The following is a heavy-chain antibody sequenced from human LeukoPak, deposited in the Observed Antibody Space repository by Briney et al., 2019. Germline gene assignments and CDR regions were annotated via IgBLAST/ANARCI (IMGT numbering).Heavy chain of an antibody. D-gene: IGHD3-22*01. CDR1: GYTFTGYY. CDR3: ARGGLSYYDSSGYYGFDY. J-gene: IGHJ4*02. CDR2: INPNSGGT. Sequence: ASVKVSCKASGYTFTGYYMHWVRQAPGQGLEWMGWINPNSGGTNYAQKFQGRVTMTRDTSISTAYMELSRLRSDDTAVYYCARGGLSYYDSSGYYGFDYWGQGTLATVSS. V-gene: IGHV1-2*02.